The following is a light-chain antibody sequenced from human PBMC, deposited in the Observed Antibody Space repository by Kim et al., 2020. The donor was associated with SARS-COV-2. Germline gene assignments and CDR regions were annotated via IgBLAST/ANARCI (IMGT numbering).Light chain of an antibody. Sequence: QSALTQPRSVSGSPGQSVTISCTGTSSDVGGYNYVSWYQQHPGKAPKLMIYDVSKRPSGVPDRFSGSKSGNTASLTISGLQAEDEADYCCCSYAGSRVFGGGTKVTVL. CDR1: SSDVGGYNY. CDR2: DVS. V-gene: IGLV2-11*01. CDR3: CSYAGSRV. J-gene: IGLJ3*02.